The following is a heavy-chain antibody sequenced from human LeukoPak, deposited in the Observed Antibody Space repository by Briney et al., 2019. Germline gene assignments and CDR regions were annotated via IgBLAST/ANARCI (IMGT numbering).Heavy chain of an antibody. CDR3: ARDHNYAFDN. CDR2: LSGSGIST. V-gene: IGHV3-23*01. D-gene: IGHD1-1*01. J-gene: IGHJ4*02. CDR1: GFTFSSYA. Sequence: GGSLRLSCAASGFTFSSYAMSWVRQAPGKGLEWVSALSGSGISTYYADSVRGRFTISRGNSKNTLYLQMNSLRVEDTAVYYSARDHNYAFDNWGQGTLVSVSS.